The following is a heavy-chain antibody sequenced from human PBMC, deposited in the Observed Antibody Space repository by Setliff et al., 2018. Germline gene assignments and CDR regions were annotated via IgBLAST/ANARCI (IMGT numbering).Heavy chain of an antibody. CDR1: GFTFSSDP. J-gene: IGHJ1*01. Sequence: GGSLRLSCAASGFTFSSDPMNWVRQAPGKGLEWLSNIRNDGATTSYADSVKGRFTISRDNVKNSLFLQTNSLRAEDTAVYYCVRDSSADYYDNDYFKYWGQGALVTVSS. CDR3: VRDSSADYYDNDYFKY. CDR2: IRNDGATT. V-gene: IGHV3-48*01. D-gene: IGHD2-21*02.